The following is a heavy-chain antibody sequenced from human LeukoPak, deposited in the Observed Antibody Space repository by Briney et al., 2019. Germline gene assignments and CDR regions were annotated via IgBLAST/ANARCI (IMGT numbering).Heavy chain of an antibody. Sequence: PSETLSLTCAVYGGSFSGYYWSWVRQPPGKGLEWIGEINHSGSTNYNPSLKSRVTISVDTSKNQFSLKLSSVTAADTAVYYCARALRITIFGVVIAGWFDPWGQGTLVTVSS. CDR2: INHSGST. CDR3: ARALRITIFGVVIAGWFDP. V-gene: IGHV4-34*01. CDR1: GGSFSGYY. J-gene: IGHJ5*02. D-gene: IGHD3-3*01.